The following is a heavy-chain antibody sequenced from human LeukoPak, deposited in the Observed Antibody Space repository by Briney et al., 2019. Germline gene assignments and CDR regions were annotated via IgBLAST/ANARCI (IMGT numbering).Heavy chain of an antibody. CDR1: GLTFVSYA. CDR3: VKHVGSRWSNNRFDP. V-gene: IGHV3-23*01. CDR2: VSRFGGTT. J-gene: IGHJ5*02. Sequence: PGGSLRPSCAAPGLTFVSYAMSWVRKAPAKGLEWVSAVSRFGGTTYYADSAKGRFTISRDNSNNTVYLQMNSLRVGDTALYYCVKHVGSRWSNNRFDPWGQGTLVTVS. D-gene: IGHD6-13*01.